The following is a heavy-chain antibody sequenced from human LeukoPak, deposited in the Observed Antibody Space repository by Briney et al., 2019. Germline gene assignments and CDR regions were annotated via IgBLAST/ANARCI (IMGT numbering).Heavy chain of an antibody. CDR2: ISTGDSTI. Sequence: GGSLRLSCAGSGFTFRSYEMNWVRQAPGKGLEWVSYISTGDSTIYYADSVKGRFTISRDNANNSLYLQLNSLRAEDTAVYYCARENTYFDYWGQGTLVTVSS. D-gene: IGHD2-21*01. CDR3: ARENTYFDY. CDR1: GFTFRSYE. J-gene: IGHJ4*02. V-gene: IGHV3-48*03.